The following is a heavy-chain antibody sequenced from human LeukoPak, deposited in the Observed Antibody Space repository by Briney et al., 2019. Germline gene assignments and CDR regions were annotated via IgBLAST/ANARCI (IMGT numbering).Heavy chain of an antibody. CDR3: ARLQYSSSSANFDY. D-gene: IGHD6-6*01. V-gene: IGHV4-38-2*02. J-gene: IGHJ4*02. CDR2: IHRSGSP. CDR1: GYSISSGYY. Sequence: SETLSLTCTVSGYSISSGYYWGWIRQPPGKGLEWIGSIHRSGSPYYNPTLKSRVTISVGTPKNQFSLKLTSVTAADTAVYYCARLQYSSSSANFDYWGQGTLVTVSS.